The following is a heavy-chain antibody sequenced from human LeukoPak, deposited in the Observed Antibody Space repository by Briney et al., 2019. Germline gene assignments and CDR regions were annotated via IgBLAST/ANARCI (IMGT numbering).Heavy chain of an antibody. J-gene: IGHJ6*02. V-gene: IGHV3-30-3*01. CDR2: ISYDGSNK. CDR3: AKAIGSSWYCMDV. CDR1: GFTFSSYA. Sequence: GGSLRLSCAASGFTFSSYAMHWVRQAPGKGLEWVAVISYDGSNKYYADSVKGRFTISRDNSKSTLYLQMNSLRAEDTAVYYCAKAIGSSWYCMDVWGQGTTVTVSS. D-gene: IGHD6-13*01.